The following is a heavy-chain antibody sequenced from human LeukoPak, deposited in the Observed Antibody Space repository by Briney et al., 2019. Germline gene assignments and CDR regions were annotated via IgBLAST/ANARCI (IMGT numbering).Heavy chain of an antibody. CDR1: GFTVSSNY. V-gene: IGHV3-53*01. D-gene: IGHD6-13*01. Sequence: PGGSLRLSCAASGFTVSSNYMSWVRQAPGKGLEWVSVIYSGGSTYYADSVKGRFTISRDNSKNTLYLQMNSLRAEDTAVYYCARSSSWYVFLDYWGQGTLVTVSS. J-gene: IGHJ4*02. CDR3: ARSSSWYVFLDY. CDR2: IYSGGST.